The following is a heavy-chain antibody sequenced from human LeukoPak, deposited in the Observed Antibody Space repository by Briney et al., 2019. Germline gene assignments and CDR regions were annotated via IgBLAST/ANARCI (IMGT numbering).Heavy chain of an antibody. CDR3: NVIMGVETRDDAFDI. CDR2: IIPIFGTA. D-gene: IGHD5-24*01. CDR1: GGTFSSYA. Sequence: SVKVSCKASGGTFSSYAISWVRQAPGQGLEWMGGIIPIFGTANYAQKFQGRVTITTDESTSTAYMELSSLRSEDTAVYYCNVIMGVETRDDAFDIWGQGTMVTVSS. V-gene: IGHV1-69*05. J-gene: IGHJ3*02.